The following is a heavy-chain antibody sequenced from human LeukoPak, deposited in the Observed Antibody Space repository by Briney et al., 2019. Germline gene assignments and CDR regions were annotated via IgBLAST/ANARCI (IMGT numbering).Heavy chain of an antibody. V-gene: IGHV4-34*01. CDR1: GGSFSGYY. CDR2: INHSGST. CDR3: ARDFKLDY. Sequence: SETLSLTCAVYGGSFSGYYWSWIRQPPGKGLEWIGGINHSGSTNYNPSLKSRVTISVDTSKNQFSLKLSSVTAADTAVYYCARDFKLDYWGQGTLVTVSS. J-gene: IGHJ4*02.